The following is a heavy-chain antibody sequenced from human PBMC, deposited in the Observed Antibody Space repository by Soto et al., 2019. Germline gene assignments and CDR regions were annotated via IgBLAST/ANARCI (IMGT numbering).Heavy chain of an antibody. CDR2: ISWDGST. CDR3: AKDVYRRGMNHWFDP. J-gene: IGHJ5*02. V-gene: IGHV3-43*01. CDR1: GFNFSDYT. Sequence: EMSMVESGGGVVQPGGSLRLSCQASGFNFSDYTLHWVRQSPGKGLEWVSFISWDGSTYYGESVQGRFTVSRDNNKNSLYLHISDLRPEDTGFHYCAKDVYRRGMNHWFDPWGQGTLVSVSS. D-gene: IGHD4-4*01.